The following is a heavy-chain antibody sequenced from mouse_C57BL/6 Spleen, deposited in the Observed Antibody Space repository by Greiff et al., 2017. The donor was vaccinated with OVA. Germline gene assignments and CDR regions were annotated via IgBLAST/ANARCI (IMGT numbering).Heavy chain of an antibody. V-gene: IGHV1-42*01. CDR1: GYSFTGYY. D-gene: IGHD4-1*01. Sequence: EVQLQESGPELVKPGASVKISCKASGYSFTGYYMNWVKQSPEKSLEWIGEINPSTGGTTYNQKFKAKATLTVDKSSSTAYMQLKSLTSEDSAVYYCARANWVFAYWGQGTLVTVSA. CDR3: ARANWVFAY. CDR2: INPSTGGT. J-gene: IGHJ3*01.